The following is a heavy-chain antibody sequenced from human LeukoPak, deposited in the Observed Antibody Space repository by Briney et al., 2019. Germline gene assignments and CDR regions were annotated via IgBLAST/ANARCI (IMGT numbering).Heavy chain of an antibody. CDR2: IYHSGTT. CDR3: ARNYWNDPYNWFDP. V-gene: IGHV4-30-2*01. Sequence: PSETLSLTCAVSGGSISSGGDSWSWIRQPPGKGLEWIGYIYHSGTTYYNPSLKSRVTISIDRSKNQFSLKLSSVTAADTAVYYCARNYWNDPYNWFDPWGQGTLVTASS. CDR1: GGSISSGGDS. D-gene: IGHD1-1*01. J-gene: IGHJ5*02.